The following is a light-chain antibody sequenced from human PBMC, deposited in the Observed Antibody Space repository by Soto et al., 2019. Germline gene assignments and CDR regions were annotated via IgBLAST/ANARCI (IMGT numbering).Light chain of an antibody. J-gene: IGLJ1*01. CDR1: KLGDKY. Sequence: SYELTQPPSVSVSPGQTATVTCSGDKLGDKYVCWYQQRPGQSPVLVIYQDNKRPSGIPERFSGSNSGNTATLTISGTQSMDEANYYRQAWDSNTYVFGSGTKLTVL. CDR3: QAWDSNTYV. V-gene: IGLV3-1*01. CDR2: QDN.